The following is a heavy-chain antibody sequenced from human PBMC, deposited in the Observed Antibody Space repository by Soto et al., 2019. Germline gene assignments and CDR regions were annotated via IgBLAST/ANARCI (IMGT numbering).Heavy chain of an antibody. CDR2: IKSKTDGGTT. CDR3: TTDPQKRYCSGGSCIMDV. J-gene: IGHJ6*02. V-gene: IGHV3-15*01. CDR1: GFTFSNAW. D-gene: IGHD2-15*01. Sequence: GGSLRLSCAASGFTFSNAWMSWVRQAPGKGLEWVGRIKSKTDGGTTDYAAPAKGRFTISRDDSKNTLYLQMNSLKTEDTAVYYCTTDPQKRYCSGGSCIMDVWGQGTTVTVSS.